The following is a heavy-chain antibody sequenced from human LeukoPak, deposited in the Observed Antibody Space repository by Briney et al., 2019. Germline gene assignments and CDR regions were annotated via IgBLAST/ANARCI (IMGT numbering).Heavy chain of an antibody. Sequence: PGGSLRLSCAASGFPFSNAWMSWVRQPPGKGLEWVGRIKTKTDAGPPDYAAPVKGRFTISRDDSTNTLYLQMNSLKTEDTAVYYCTTAAQWYSNSSFAYYYYMDVWGKGTTVTVSS. V-gene: IGHV3-15*01. J-gene: IGHJ6*03. CDR1: GFPFSNAW. D-gene: IGHD6-13*01. CDR3: TTAAQWYSNSSFAYYYYMDV. CDR2: IKTKTDAGPP.